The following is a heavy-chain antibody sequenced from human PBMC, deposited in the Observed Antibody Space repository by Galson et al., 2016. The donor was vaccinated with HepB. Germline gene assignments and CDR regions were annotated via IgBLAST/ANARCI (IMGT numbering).Heavy chain of an antibody. J-gene: IGHJ4*02. V-gene: IGHV3-23*01. CDR1: GLTFSSHA. Sequence: SLRLSCAASGLTFSSHAMTWVRQAPGKGLEWVSSISGGGGSSYYAHSVQGRFTISRDKSKDTLYLQMNSLRPEDTALYFCARSQSHISGIAEYYFNFWGQGTLVTVSS. CDR2: ISGGGGSS. D-gene: IGHD1-20*01. CDR3: ARSQSHISGIAEYYFNF.